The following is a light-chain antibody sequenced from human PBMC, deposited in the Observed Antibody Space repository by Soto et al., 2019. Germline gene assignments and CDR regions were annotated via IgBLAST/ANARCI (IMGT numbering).Light chain of an antibody. CDR3: QVWDSSTVV. J-gene: IGLJ2*01. CDR1: NIGSKN. V-gene: IGLV3-9*01. CDR2: RDS. Sequence: SYELTQPLSVSVALGQTARITCGGNNIGSKNVHWYQQKPGQAPVLVIYRDSNRPSGIPERFSGSNSGNTATLTISRAQAGDEDDYYCQVWDSSTVVFGGGTKVTGL.